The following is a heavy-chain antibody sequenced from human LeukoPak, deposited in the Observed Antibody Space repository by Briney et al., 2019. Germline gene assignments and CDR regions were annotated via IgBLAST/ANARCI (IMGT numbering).Heavy chain of an antibody. V-gene: IGHV1-8*01. D-gene: IGHD3-22*01. Sequence: GASVKVSCKASGYTFTNYDINWVRQATGQGFEWMGWMNPNSGNTGYAQKFQGRVTMTRDTSISTAYMELSRLRSDDTAVYYCASEVGVGSGYPDYWGQGTLVTVSS. CDR2: MNPNSGNT. CDR3: ASEVGVGSGYPDY. CDR1: GYTFTNYD. J-gene: IGHJ4*02.